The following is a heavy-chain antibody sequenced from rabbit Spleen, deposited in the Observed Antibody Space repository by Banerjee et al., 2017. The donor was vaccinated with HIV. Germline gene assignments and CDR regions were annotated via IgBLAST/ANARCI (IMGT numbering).Heavy chain of an antibody. CDR1: GFSFSSYW. CDR2: IEVGSSDFT. Sequence: QSLEESGGDLVKPGASLTLTCTASGFSFSSYWMCWVRQAPGKGLEWIACIEVGSSDFTYFATWAKGRFTISKTSSTTVTLQMTSLTAADTATYFCARDLVGVIGWNFGWWGPGTLVTVS. D-gene: IGHD4-1*01. V-gene: IGHV1S40*01. J-gene: IGHJ4*01. CDR3: ARDLVGVIGWNFGW.